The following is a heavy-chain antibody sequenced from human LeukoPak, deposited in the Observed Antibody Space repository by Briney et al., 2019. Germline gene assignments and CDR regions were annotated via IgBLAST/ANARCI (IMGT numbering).Heavy chain of an antibody. CDR3: ARDVYRDHGMDV. CDR2: ISYDGSNK. CDR1: GFTFNNYA. D-gene: IGHD3-16*02. Sequence: AGGSLRLSCAASGFTFNNYAMSWVRQAPGKGLEWVAVISYDGSNKYYADSVKGRFTISRDNSKNTLYLQMNSLRAEDTAVYYCARDVYRDHGMDVWGQGTTVTVSS. V-gene: IGHV3-30-3*01. J-gene: IGHJ6*02.